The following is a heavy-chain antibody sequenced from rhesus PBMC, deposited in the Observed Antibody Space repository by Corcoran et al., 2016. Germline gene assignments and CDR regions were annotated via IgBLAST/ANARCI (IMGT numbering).Heavy chain of an antibody. CDR2: ITYSGST. V-gene: IGHV4-122*02. CDR1: GGSISSGYYY. CDR3: AIEGTVADDY. J-gene: IGHJ4*01. Sequence: QVQLQESGPGLVKPSETLSLTCAVSGGSISSGYYYWSWIRQPPGKGLEWIGYITYSGSTSYNPSLKSRVTISRDTSKNQFSLKLSSVTAAYTAVYYCAIEGTVADDYWGQGVLVTVSS. D-gene: IGHD4-29*01.